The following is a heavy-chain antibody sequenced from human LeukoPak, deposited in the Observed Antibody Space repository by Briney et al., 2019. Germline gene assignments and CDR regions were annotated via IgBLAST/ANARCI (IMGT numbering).Heavy chain of an antibody. J-gene: IGHJ6*02. D-gene: IGHD3-10*01. V-gene: IGHV3-53*01. CDR2: IYSGDST. Sequence: PGGSLRLSCAASGFTVSSNYMNWVRQAPGKGLEWVSVIYSGDSTYYADSVKGRFTISRDNSKNTLYLQMNSLRAEDKAVYYCARGRDGSGSYKYGMDVWGQGTTVTVSS. CDR1: GFTVSSNY. CDR3: ARGRDGSGSYKYGMDV.